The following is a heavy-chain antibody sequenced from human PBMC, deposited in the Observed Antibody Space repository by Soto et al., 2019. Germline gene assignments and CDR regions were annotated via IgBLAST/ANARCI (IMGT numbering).Heavy chain of an antibody. D-gene: IGHD3-3*02. CDR3: ARHSLALRKNNWFDP. V-gene: IGHV4-39*01. CDR2: IFYLGSS. Sequence: SEPLSLTGTVSGDSIISSDFYWGWVRQPPGKGLEWIGSIFYLGSSYYNPSLKSRVTMSVDTSKNQFSLRLRSVTAADTALYFCARHSLALRKNNWFDPWGQGIMVTVS. J-gene: IGHJ5*02. CDR1: GDSIISSDFY.